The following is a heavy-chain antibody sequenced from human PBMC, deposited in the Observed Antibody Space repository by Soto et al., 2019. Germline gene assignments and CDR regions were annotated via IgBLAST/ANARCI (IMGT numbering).Heavy chain of an antibody. J-gene: IGHJ4*02. CDR2: ISGSGGST. Sequence: EVQLLESGGGLVQPGGSLRLSCAASGFTFSSYAMSWVRQAPGKGLEWVSAISGSGGSTYYADSVKGRFTISRDNSKSTLYLQMNSLRAEDTAVYYCAKDLRSSGLVYYFDYWGQGTLVTVSS. D-gene: IGHD6-13*01. CDR1: GFTFSSYA. CDR3: AKDLRSSGLVYYFDY. V-gene: IGHV3-23*01.